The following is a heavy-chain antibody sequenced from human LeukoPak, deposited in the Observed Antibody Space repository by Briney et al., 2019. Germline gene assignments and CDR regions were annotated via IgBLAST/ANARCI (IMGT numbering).Heavy chain of an antibody. Sequence: PGGSLRLSCDASGFSFTTYWMSWVRQAPGQGLEWVGNIKTDGSEKYYVNSVKGRFTISRDNGKNSVYLQMNSLRPEDTAVYYCARGGTIHWVEDYWGQGTLVTVSS. J-gene: IGHJ4*02. CDR3: ARGGTIHWVEDY. V-gene: IGHV3-7*05. D-gene: IGHD2-21*01. CDR2: IKTDGSEK. CDR1: GFSFTTYW.